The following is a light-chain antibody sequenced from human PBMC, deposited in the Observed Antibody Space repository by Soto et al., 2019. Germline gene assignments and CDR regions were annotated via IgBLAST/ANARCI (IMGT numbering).Light chain of an antibody. V-gene: IGKV1-39*01. CDR2: SAC. CDR3: QQSYTTPVT. J-gene: IGKJ4*01. CDR1: QSIGNN. Sequence: DIHKTQSPSSLSASVGDRVTITCRASQSIGNNLNWYQQKPGKAPKLLIYSACTLQSGVPSRFSGSGSGTDFTLTIGSLQPEDFATYYCQQSYTTPVTFGGGTKVEI.